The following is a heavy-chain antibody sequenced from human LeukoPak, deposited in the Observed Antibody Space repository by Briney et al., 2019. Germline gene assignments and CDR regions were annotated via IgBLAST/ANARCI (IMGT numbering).Heavy chain of an antibody. J-gene: IGHJ5*01. Sequence: PGGSLRLSCVASGFTFSSYWMHWVRQAPGKGLVWVSRIKIDDSSTNYADSVKGRFTISRDNVDNVVYLQMNSLGAEDTAVYYCARVAVSGPTGWFDSWGQGTLVIVSS. CDR3: ARVAVSGPTGWFDS. V-gene: IGHV3-74*01. CDR1: GFTFSSYW. CDR2: IKIDDSST. D-gene: IGHD2-8*02.